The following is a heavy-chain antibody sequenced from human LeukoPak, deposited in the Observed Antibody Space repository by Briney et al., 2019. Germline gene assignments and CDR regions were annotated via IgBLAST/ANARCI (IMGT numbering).Heavy chain of an antibody. D-gene: IGHD1-26*01. CDR1: GFTVSSNY. J-gene: IGHJ4*02. Sequence: PGGSLRLSCAASGFTVSSNYMSWVRQAPGKGLEWVSVIYSGGSTYYADSVKGRFTISRDNSKNTLYLQMNSLRAEDTAVYYCAKVSYEGATEKYYFDYWGQGTLVTVSS. CDR3: AKVSYEGATEKYYFDY. V-gene: IGHV3-66*01. CDR2: IYSGGST.